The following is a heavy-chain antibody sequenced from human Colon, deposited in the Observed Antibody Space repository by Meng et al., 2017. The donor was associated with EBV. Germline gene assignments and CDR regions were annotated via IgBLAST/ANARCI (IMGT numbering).Heavy chain of an antibody. Sequence: QVQLVESGGGLVKPGGSLRRSCATSGFIFSDYYMSWIRQAPGKRLEWISYISSSGSTIYYADSVKGRFTISRDNAENSLYLQMNSLRVEDTAVYYCARDKRGSGWPHLGYGGRGTMVTVSA. J-gene: IGHJ4*02. CDR1: GFIFSDYY. CDR2: ISSSGSTI. CDR3: ARDKRGSGWPHLGY. V-gene: IGHV3-11*04. D-gene: IGHD6-19*01.